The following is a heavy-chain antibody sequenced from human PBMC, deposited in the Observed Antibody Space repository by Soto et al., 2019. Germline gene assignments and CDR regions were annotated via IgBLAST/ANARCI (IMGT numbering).Heavy chain of an antibody. CDR2: IYYSGSA. D-gene: IGHD6-19*01. Sequence: SETLSLTCTVSGGSISSSSYYWDWIRQPPGKGLEWIGSIYYSGSAYQNPSLKSRVTISVDTSKNQFSLKLISVTAADTVVYYCARRVAVAGLYYFDYWGQGTLVTVPS. CDR3: ARRVAVAGLYYFDY. J-gene: IGHJ4*02. V-gene: IGHV4-39*01. CDR1: GGSISSSSYY.